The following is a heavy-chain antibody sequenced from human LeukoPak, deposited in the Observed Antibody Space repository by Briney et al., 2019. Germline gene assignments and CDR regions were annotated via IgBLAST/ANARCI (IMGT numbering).Heavy chain of an antibody. D-gene: IGHD1-14*01. J-gene: IGHJ5*01. Sequence: GGSLRLSCAASGFTFSNYWMNWLRQARGKGLEWVANIKQDGSEKYYVDSVKGRFTISRDNAKNSLYLQMNSLRAEDAGVYYCAKEGAYPIITYDSWGQGTLVTVSS. CDR1: GFTFSNYW. V-gene: IGHV3-7*01. CDR3: AKEGAYPIITYDS. CDR2: IKQDGSEK.